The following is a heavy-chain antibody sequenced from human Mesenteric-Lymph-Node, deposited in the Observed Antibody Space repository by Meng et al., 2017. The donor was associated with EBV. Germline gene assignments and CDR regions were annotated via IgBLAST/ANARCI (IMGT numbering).Heavy chain of an antibody. V-gene: IGHV4-30-4*01. CDR1: GGFITSGGYS. D-gene: IGHD2-2*01. CDR3: AREIYCTSASCPFDY. Sequence: QQVCQGLVNPSLPLPLTCRLSGGFITSGGYSWSWIRQSPGKGLEWIGYIYYSGTTYYNPSLQSRVSMSMDSSRNQFSLKLSSVTAADTAVYYCAREIYCTSASCPFDYWGQGTLVTVSS. CDR2: IYYSGTT. J-gene: IGHJ4*02.